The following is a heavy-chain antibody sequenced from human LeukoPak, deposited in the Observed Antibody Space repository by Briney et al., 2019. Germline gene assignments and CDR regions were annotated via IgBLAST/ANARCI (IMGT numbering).Heavy chain of an antibody. CDR3: ARLLWFGELFYWFDP. CDR2: IYTSGST. CDR1: GGSFSGYY. V-gene: IGHV4-59*10. Sequence: SETLSLTCAVYGGSFSGYYWSWIRQPAGKGLEWIGRIYTSGSTNYNPSLKSRVTISVDTSKNQFSLKLSSVTAADTAVYYCARLLWFGELFYWFDPWGQGTLVTVSS. D-gene: IGHD3-10*01. J-gene: IGHJ5*02.